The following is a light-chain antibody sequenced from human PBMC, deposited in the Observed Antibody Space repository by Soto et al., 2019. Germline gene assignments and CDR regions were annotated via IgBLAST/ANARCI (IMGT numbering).Light chain of an antibody. V-gene: IGKV3-20*01. Sequence: EIVLTQSPGTLYLSPGERATLSCRASQSVSSSYLAWYQQKPGQAPRLLIYSTSSRATGIPDRFSGSGFGASFTPTISRLEPEDFGLYYRQQYGSSALTFGGGTKVEIK. CDR2: STS. CDR1: QSVSSSY. J-gene: IGKJ4*01. CDR3: QQYGSSALT.